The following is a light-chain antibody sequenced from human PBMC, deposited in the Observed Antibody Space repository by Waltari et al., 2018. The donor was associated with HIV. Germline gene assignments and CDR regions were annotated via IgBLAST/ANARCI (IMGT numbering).Light chain of an antibody. Sequence: DIVMTQSPDSLPVSLGERATMNCRSSRTVYFNSNNQNYLAWYQQKPGQSPKVLIYWASTRASGVPGRFSGSGSGTDFNLTISSLQADDVAVYYCQHYYTIESTFGGGTKVEIK. CDR2: WAS. J-gene: IGKJ4*01. V-gene: IGKV4-1*01. CDR1: RTVYFNSNNQNY. CDR3: QHYYTIEST.